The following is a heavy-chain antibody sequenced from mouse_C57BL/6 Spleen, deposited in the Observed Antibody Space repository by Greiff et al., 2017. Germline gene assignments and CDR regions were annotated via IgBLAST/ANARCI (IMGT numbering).Heavy chain of an antibody. V-gene: IGHV1-15*01. CDR3: TRGGTTVPWFAY. CDR2: IDPETGGT. Sequence: QVQLQQSGAELVRPGASVTLSCKASGYTFTDYEMNWVKQTPVHGLEWIGAIDPETGGTAYNQKFKGKAILTADKSSSTAYMERRSLTSEDSAVYYCTRGGTTVPWFAYWGQGTLVTVSA. D-gene: IGHD1-1*01. J-gene: IGHJ3*01. CDR1: GYTFTDYE.